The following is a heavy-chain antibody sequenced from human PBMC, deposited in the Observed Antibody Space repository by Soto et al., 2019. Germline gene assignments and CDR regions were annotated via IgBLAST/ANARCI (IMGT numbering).Heavy chain of an antibody. CDR3: ARLEQDIAATGFDY. J-gene: IGHJ4*02. V-gene: IGHV4-61*01. D-gene: IGHD6-13*01. Sequence: PSETLSLTCTVSGGSVSSGSYYWSWIRQPPGKGLEWIGYIYYSGSTNYNPSLKSRVTISVDTSKNQFSLKLSSVTAADTAVYYCARLEQDIAATGFDYFGQETLLTISS. CDR2: IYYSGST. CDR1: GGSVSSGSYY.